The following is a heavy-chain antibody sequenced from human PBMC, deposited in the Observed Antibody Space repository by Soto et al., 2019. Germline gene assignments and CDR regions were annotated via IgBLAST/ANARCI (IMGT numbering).Heavy chain of an antibody. J-gene: IGHJ3*02. V-gene: IGHV1-46*03. D-gene: IGHD5-12*01. CDR1: GYSFTSQY. CDR2: INPNGGST. Sequence: QVQLVQSGAEVEKPGASVKISCKASGYSFTSQYVHWVRQAPGQGLEWMGIINPNGGSTTYAQKCQGTIATQRATPTSTVHRGLSTPPSEDTAVIYWAKGPWLLPGGGGTEPLDIWGQGTMVTVAS. CDR3: AKGPWLLPGGGGTEPLDI.